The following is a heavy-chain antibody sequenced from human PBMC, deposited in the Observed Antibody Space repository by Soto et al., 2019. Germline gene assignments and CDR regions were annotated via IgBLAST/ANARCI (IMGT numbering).Heavy chain of an antibody. D-gene: IGHD6-6*01. Sequence: GASVKVSCKASGGTFSSYAISWVRQAPGQGLEWMGGIIPIFGTANYAQKFQGRVTITADESTSTAYMELSSLRSEDTAVYYFARDWDANIAARPDNSFDPRGQGTLVTVSS. V-gene: IGHV1-69*13. CDR2: IIPIFGTA. J-gene: IGHJ5*02. CDR1: GGTFSSYA. CDR3: ARDWDANIAARPDNSFDP.